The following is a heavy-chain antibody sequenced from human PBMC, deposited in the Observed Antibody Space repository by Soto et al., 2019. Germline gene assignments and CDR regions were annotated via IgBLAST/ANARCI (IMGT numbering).Heavy chain of an antibody. V-gene: IGHV3-11*01. CDR2: ISGSGNSI. Sequence: NPVGSLRLSCASSVFTFSDYYMSWIRQAPGMGLEWVSYISGSGNSIYYADSVKGRFTISRDNAKNSLYLQMNSLRVEDTAVYYCATSSTQFERWGQGNLVTVSS. CDR3: ATSSTQFER. D-gene: IGHD1-1*01. J-gene: IGHJ5*02. CDR1: VFTFSDYY.